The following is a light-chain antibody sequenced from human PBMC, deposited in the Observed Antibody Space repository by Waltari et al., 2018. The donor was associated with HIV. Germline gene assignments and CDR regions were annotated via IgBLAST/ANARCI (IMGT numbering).Light chain of an antibody. CDR2: DNN. J-gene: IGLJ2*01. V-gene: IGLV1-51*01. CDR1: RSNIGNNY. CDR3: GTWDSSLSAVV. Sequence: QSVLTQPPSVSAAPGQKVTISCSGSRSNIGNNYVSWYQQLPGTAPKLLIYDNNKRPSGIPDLFSGAKSGTSATLGITGLQTGDEADYYCGTWDSSLSAVVLGGGTKLTVL.